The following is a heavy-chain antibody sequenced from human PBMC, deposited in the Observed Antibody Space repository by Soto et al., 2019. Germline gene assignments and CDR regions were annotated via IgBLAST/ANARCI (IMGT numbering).Heavy chain of an antibody. CDR2: ISCYNATT. J-gene: IGHJ6*02. CDR3: ARDAPPPELRFLEWHNYDYNGIDG. CDR1: GYSFTAYG. Sequence: QVQVVQSGDEVKETGASVRVSCKTSGYSFTAYGISWVRQAPGQGLEWMGGISCYNATTKYAQKVKGRVTMTPDTSTSIAYMAVRSLSSDDTAIYYCARDAPPPELRFLEWHNYDYNGIDGWGQGTTVTVSS. D-gene: IGHD3-3*01. V-gene: IGHV1-18*01.